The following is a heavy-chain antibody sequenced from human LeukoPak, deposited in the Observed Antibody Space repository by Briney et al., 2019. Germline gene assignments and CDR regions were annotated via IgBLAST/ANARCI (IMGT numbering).Heavy chain of an antibody. CDR1: GFTFPNYA. Sequence: GGSLRLSCAASGFTFPNYAMNWVRQAPGKGLEWVSAISATGHSTPYADSVKGRFTLSRDNSKNTLFLQMDSLRAEDTALYYCAKDIYYGLGNYKWGTFDIWGHGTMVTVSS. CDR2: ISATGHST. J-gene: IGHJ3*02. D-gene: IGHD3-10*01. V-gene: IGHV3-23*01. CDR3: AKDIYYGLGNYKWGTFDI.